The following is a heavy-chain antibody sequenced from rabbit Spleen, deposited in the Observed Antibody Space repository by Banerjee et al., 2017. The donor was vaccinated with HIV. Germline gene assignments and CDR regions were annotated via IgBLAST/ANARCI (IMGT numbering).Heavy chain of an antibody. CDR2: INIVTGKS. CDR1: GFDLNTYG. Sequence: QEQLVESGGGLVQPGGSLKLSCKASGFDLNTYGVSWVRQAPGKGLEWIACINIVTGKSVYASWAKGRFTMSRISSTTVTLQMTSLTAADTATYFCARDTSSSFSSYGMDLWGPGTLVTVS. J-gene: IGHJ6*01. V-gene: IGHV1S45*01. D-gene: IGHD1-1*01. CDR3: ARDTSSSFSSYGMDL.